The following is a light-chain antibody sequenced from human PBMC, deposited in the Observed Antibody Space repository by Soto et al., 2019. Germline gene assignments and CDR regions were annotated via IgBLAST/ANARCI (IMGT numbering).Light chain of an antibody. Sequence: EIVLTQSPGTLSLSPGERATLSCLASQSVSSSYLAWYQQKPGQAPRLLIYGASSRATGIPDRFSGSGSGTDFTLTISRLEAEDFAVYYCQQYGSSPPGTFGQGTRLEIK. CDR3: QQYGSSPPGT. V-gene: IGKV3-20*01. CDR2: GAS. CDR1: QSVSSSY. J-gene: IGKJ5*01.